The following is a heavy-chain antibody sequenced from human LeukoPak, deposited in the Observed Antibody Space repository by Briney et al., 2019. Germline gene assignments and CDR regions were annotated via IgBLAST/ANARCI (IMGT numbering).Heavy chain of an antibody. V-gene: IGHV1-2*06. CDR2: INPNSGGT. J-gene: IGHJ6*02. Sequence: ASVNVSCKASGYTFTGYYMHWVRQAPGQGLEWMGRINPNSGGTNYAQKFQGRVTMTRDTSISTAYMELSRLRSDDTAMYYCARVVSSGRYYYYYGMDVWGQGTTVTVSS. D-gene: IGHD3-22*01. CDR1: GYTFTGYY. CDR3: ARVVSSGRYYYYYGMDV.